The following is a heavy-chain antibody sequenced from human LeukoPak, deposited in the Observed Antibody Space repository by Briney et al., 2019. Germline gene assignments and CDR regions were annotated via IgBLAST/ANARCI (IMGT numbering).Heavy chain of an antibody. Sequence: SETLSLTCTVSGGSISSSSYYWGWLRQPPGKGLEWIGSIYYSGSTYYNPSLKSRVTISVDTSKNQFSLKLSSVTAADTAVYYCARDSDMQAYNWFDPWGQGTLVTVSS. J-gene: IGHJ5*02. V-gene: IGHV4-39*07. CDR2: IYYSGST. D-gene: IGHD3-10*01. CDR3: ARDSDMQAYNWFDP. CDR1: GGSISSSSYY.